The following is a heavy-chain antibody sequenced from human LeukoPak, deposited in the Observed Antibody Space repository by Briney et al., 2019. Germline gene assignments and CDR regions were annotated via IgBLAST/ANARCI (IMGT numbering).Heavy chain of an antibody. CDR1: GGTFSSYA. D-gene: IGHD5-24*01. CDR3: ARTLLTEAATIFGRFRRSLLPFDY. CDR2: IIPIFGTA. J-gene: IGHJ4*02. V-gene: IGHV1-69*13. Sequence: SVKVSCKASGGTFSSYAISWVRQAPGEGLEWMGGIIPIFGTANYAQKFQGRVTITADESTSTAYMELSSLRSEDTAVYYCARTLLTEAATIFGRFRRSLLPFDYWGQGTLVTVSS.